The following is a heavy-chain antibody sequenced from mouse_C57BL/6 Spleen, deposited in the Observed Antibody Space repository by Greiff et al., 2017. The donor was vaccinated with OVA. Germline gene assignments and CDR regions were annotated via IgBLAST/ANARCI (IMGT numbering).Heavy chain of an antibody. CDR1: GYTFTSYW. V-gene: IGHV1-5*01. CDR3: TRSKSWYFDV. CDR2: IYPGNSDT. J-gene: IGHJ1*03. Sequence: VQLQQSGTVLARPGASVKMSCKTSGYTFTSYWMHWVKQRPGQGLEWIGAIYPGNSDTSYNQKFKGKAKLTAVTSASTAYMELSSLTNEDAAVYYGTRSKSWYFDVWGTGTTVTVSS.